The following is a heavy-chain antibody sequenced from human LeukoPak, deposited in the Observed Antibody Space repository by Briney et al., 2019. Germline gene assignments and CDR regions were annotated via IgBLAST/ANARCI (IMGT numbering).Heavy chain of an antibody. CDR1: GYTFTSYG. Sequence: PRASVKVSCKASGYTFTSYGISWVRQAPGQGLEWMGWISAYNGNTNYAQKLQGRVTMTTDTSTSTAYMELRSLRSDDTAVYYCARDLIHEQGIAAASDAFDIWGQGTMVTVSS. V-gene: IGHV1-18*01. CDR2: ISAYNGNT. J-gene: IGHJ3*02. CDR3: ARDLIHEQGIAAASDAFDI. D-gene: IGHD6-13*01.